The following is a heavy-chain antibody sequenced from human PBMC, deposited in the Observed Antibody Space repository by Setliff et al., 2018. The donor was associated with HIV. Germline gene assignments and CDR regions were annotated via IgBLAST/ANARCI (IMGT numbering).Heavy chain of an antibody. Sequence: SETLSLTCTVSGDSISSSTYYWGWIRQPPGRGLEWIGSIFYTGFTYYSPSLESRVTMSVDTSKNQFSLRVRSVTAADTAVYYCARGAIAAAGDFDYWGQGTLVTVSS. CDR1: GDSISSSTYY. V-gene: IGHV4-39*07. CDR2: IFYTGFT. J-gene: IGHJ4*02. D-gene: IGHD6-13*01. CDR3: ARGAIAAAGDFDY.